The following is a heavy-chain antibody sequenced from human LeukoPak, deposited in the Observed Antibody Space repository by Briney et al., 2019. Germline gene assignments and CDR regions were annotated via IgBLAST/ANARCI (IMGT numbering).Heavy chain of an antibody. CDR3: ARDHDYGDYDL. Sequence: GGSLRLSCAASGFTFEDYYMSWIRQAPGKGPEWVSHISSSGISIFYADSVKGRFTIFRDNTKKLVSLEMNSLRAEDTAVYYCARDHDYGDYDLWGQGTLVIVSS. V-gene: IGHV3-11*04. J-gene: IGHJ5*02. CDR1: GFTFEDYY. D-gene: IGHD4-17*01. CDR2: ISSSGISI.